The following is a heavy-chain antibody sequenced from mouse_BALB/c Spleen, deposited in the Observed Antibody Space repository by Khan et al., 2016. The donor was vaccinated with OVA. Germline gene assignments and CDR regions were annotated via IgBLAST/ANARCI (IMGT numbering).Heavy chain of an antibody. J-gene: IGHJ2*01. V-gene: IGHV3-2*02. Sequence: EVQLQESGPGLVKPSQSLSLTCTVTGYSITSDYAWNWIRQFPGNKLEWMGYISYSGSTSYNPSLKSRISITRDTSKNQFFLQLNSVTTEDTATYYCARGGDYEYYFDYWCQGTTLTVSS. CDR1: GYSITSDYA. CDR3: ARGGDYEYYFDY. CDR2: ISYSGST. D-gene: IGHD2-4*01.